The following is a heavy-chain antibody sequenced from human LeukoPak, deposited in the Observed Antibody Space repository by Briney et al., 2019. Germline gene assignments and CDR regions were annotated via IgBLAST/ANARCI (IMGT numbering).Heavy chain of an antibody. CDR1: GGSISSGGYY. CDR3: ARDGYCSGGSCYLDP. CDR2: IYYSGST. J-gene: IGHJ5*02. D-gene: IGHD2-15*01. V-gene: IGHV4-31*03. Sequence: SETLSLTCTVSGGSISSGGYYWSWIRQHPGKGLEWIGYIYYSGSTYYNPSLKSRVTISVDTSKNQFSLKLSSVTAADTAVYYCARDGYCSGGSCYLDPWGQGTLVTVSS.